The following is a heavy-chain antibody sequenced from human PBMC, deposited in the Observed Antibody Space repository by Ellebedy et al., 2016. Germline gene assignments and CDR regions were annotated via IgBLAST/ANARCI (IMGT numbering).Heavy chain of an antibody. CDR3: AVGNAGV. CDR1: GFTFDDYA. D-gene: IGHD2-8*01. Sequence: SLKISXAASGFTFDDYAMHWVRQAPGKGLEWVSGISWNSGSIGYADSVKGRFTISRDNAKNSLYLQMNSLRAEDTAVYYCAVGNAGVWGQGTLVTVSS. CDR2: ISWNSGSI. J-gene: IGHJ4*02. V-gene: IGHV3-9*01.